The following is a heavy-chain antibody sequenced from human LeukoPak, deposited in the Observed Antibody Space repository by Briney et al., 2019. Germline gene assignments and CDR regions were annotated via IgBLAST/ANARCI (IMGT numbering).Heavy chain of an antibody. V-gene: IGHV3-7*01. D-gene: IGHD6-13*01. CDR2: IKQDGSAK. J-gene: IGHJ4*02. Sequence: GGSLRLSCAASGFTFSQYSMSWVRQAPGKGLEWVANIKQDGSAKYYVDSVKGRFTISRDDSKNSLYLQMDSLRAEDTAVYYCARDPRSSWYRAIDYWGQGSLATVSS. CDR1: GFTFSQYS. CDR3: ARDPRSSWYRAIDY.